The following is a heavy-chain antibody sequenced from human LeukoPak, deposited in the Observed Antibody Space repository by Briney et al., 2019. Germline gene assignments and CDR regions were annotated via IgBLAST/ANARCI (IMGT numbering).Heavy chain of an antibody. CDR3: ARGFKKGYGDY. D-gene: IGHD5-12*01. CDR1: GGSFSGYY. CDR2: INHSGST. V-gene: IGHV4-34*01. Sequence: PSETLSLTCAVYGGSFSGYYWSWIRQPPGKGLEWIGEINHSGSTNYNPSLKSRVTISVDTSKNQFSLKLSSVTAADTAVYYCARGFKKGYGDYWGQGTLVTVSS. J-gene: IGHJ4*02.